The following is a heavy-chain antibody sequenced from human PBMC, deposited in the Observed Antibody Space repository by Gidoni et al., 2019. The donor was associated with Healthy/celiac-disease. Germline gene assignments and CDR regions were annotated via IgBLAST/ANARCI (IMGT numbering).Heavy chain of an antibody. CDR1: GCSISSYY. Sequence: HVQLQASGPGLVKPSETLSLTCTVSGCSISSYYWSWIRQPPGKGLEWIGYSYYSGSTNSNPSHKSRVTISVDTSKNKFSLKLRSVTAADTAVYYCARDRYSSSVSYGMDVWGQGTTVTVSS. CDR2: SYYSGST. CDR3: ARDRYSSSVSYGMDV. J-gene: IGHJ6*02. V-gene: IGHV4-59*01. D-gene: IGHD6-6*01.